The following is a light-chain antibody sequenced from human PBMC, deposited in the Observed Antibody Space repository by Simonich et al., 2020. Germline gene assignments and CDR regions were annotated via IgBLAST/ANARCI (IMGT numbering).Light chain of an antibody. CDR3: SSYTSSSTL. CDR1: SSDVGGYNY. J-gene: IGLJ3*02. CDR2: DVS. V-gene: IGLV2-14*01. Sequence: QSALTQPASVSGSPGQSIPISCTGTSSDVGGYNYVSWYQQHPGKAPNLMIYDVSRRPAGVFNRFSGSKSGNTASLTISGLQAEDEADYYCSSYTSSSTLFGGGTKLTVL.